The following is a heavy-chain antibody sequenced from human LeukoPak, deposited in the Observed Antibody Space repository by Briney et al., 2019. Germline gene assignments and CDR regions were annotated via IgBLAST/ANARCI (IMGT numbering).Heavy chain of an antibody. Sequence: GGSLRLSCAASGFTFSNYWMNWVRQFPGKGLEWVANINQDGSDINYVDSVKGRLTISRDNGKDSLYLQMNSLRVEDTAGYYCARDWFDLWGQGTLVTVSS. V-gene: IGHV3-7*01. J-gene: IGHJ5*02. CDR3: ARDWFDL. CDR2: INQDGSDI. CDR1: GFTFSNYW.